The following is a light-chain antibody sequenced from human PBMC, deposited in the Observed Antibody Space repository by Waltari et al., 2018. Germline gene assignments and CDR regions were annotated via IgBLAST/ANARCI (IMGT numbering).Light chain of an antibody. Sequence: QPVLLQPPSASGTLGQRVTISCSGSSSNIGDNTVNWYQQFPGAAPKVFIYNNNQRPSGVPVRFSGSKSGTSASLAISGLQSEDEANYYCAAWDDSVNAWLFGGGAKLTVL. V-gene: IGLV1-44*01. CDR1: SSNIGDNT. CDR2: NNN. CDR3: AAWDDSVNAWL. J-gene: IGLJ3*02.